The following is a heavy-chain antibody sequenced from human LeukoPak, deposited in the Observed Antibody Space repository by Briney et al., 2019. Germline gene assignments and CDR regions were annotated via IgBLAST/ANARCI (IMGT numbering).Heavy chain of an antibody. CDR2: IYYSGST. D-gene: IGHD3-16*02. CDR1: GGSISSYY. Sequence: PSETLSLTCTVSGGSISSYYWSWIRQPPGKGLEWIGYIYYSGSTNYNPSLKSRVTISVDTSKNQFSLKLSSVTAADAAVYYCARVHYVWGSYRRYYFDYWGQGTLVTVSS. CDR3: ARVHYVWGSYRRYYFDY. J-gene: IGHJ4*02. V-gene: IGHV4-59*01.